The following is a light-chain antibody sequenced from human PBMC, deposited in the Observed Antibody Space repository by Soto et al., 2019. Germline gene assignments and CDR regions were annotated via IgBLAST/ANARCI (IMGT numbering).Light chain of an antibody. CDR2: GAS. CDR1: QSVSSSY. J-gene: IGKJ1*01. V-gene: IGKV3-20*01. CDR3: QQYGSSPGT. Sequence: EIVLTQSPGTLSLSPGERATISCRASQSVSSSYLAWYQQKPGQAPRLLIYGASSRATGIPDRFSGSGSGTDFSLTISRLEAGDFAVYYCQQYGSSPGTFGQGTKVESK.